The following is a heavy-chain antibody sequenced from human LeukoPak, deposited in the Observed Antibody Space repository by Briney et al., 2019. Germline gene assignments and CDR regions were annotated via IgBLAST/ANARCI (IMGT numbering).Heavy chain of an antibody. V-gene: IGHV3-21*01. Sequence: KPGGSLRLSCAASGFTFSSYSMNWVRQAPGKGLEWVSSISSSSSYIYYADSVKGRFTISRDNAKNSLYPQMNSLRAEDTAVYYCARDFRSGRAAAGTLGYWGQGTLVTVSS. D-gene: IGHD6-13*01. CDR1: GFTFSSYS. CDR3: ARDFRSGRAAAGTLGY. J-gene: IGHJ4*02. CDR2: ISSSSSYI.